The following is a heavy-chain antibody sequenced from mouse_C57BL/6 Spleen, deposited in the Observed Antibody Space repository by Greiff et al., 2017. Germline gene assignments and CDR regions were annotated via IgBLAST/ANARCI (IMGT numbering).Heavy chain of an antibody. Sequence: QVQLKESGAELVRPGSSVKLSCKASGYTFTSYWMDWVKQRPGQGLEWIGNIYPSDSETHYNQKFKDKATLTVDKSSSTAYMQLSSLTSEDSAVYYCARGEELGRAWFAYWGQGTLVTVSA. CDR2: IYPSDSET. J-gene: IGHJ3*01. CDR3: ARGEELGRAWFAY. CDR1: GYTFTSYW. V-gene: IGHV1-61*01. D-gene: IGHD4-1*01.